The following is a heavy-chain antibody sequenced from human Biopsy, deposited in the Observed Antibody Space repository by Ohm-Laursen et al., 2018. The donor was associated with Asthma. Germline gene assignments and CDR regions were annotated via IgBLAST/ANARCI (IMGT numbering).Heavy chain of an antibody. D-gene: IGHD4-17*01. J-gene: IGHJ6*02. V-gene: IGHV3-53*01. CDR2: IYNDGRA. CDR1: EFSVSSSH. CDR3: TRTTTVTTTYAMDV. Sequence: SLRLSCAASEFSVSSSHMSWVRQAPGKGLEWVSVIYNDGRAYYADSVKGRFTVSRGNSKNTLFLQMNSLRAEDTAVYYCTRTTTVTTTYAMDVWGRGTTVTVSS.